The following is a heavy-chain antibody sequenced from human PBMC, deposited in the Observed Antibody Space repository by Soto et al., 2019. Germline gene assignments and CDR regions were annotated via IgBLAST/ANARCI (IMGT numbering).Heavy chain of an antibody. Sequence: SETLSLTSTVSGGSISSSSYYWGWIRQPPGKGLEWIGSIYYSGSTYYNPSLKSRVTISVDTSKNQFSLKLSSVTAADTAVYYCARIAAAGTPPYYYYYYMDVWGKGTTVTVS. CDR3: ARIAAAGTPPYYYYYYMDV. V-gene: IGHV4-39*01. CDR1: GGSISSSSYY. J-gene: IGHJ6*03. D-gene: IGHD6-13*01. CDR2: IYYSGST.